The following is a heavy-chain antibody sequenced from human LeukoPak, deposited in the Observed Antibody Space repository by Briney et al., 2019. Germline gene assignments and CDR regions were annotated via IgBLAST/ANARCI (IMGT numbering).Heavy chain of an antibody. V-gene: IGHV4-4*02. CDR1: GASVSSSNW. CDR3: ASGGVGDRLGY. D-gene: IGHD3-10*01. J-gene: IGHJ4*02. CDR2: INQSGST. Sequence: PSGTLSLTCAVSGASVSSSNWWMWVRQPPKKGLEWIGEINQSGSTNYNPSLKSRVTISVDTSKNHFSLNLNSVTAADTAVYYCASGGVGDRLGYWGQGTLVIVSS.